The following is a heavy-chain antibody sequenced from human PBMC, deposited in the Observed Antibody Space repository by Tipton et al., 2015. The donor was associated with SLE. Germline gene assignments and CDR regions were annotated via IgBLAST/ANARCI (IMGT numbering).Heavy chain of an antibody. D-gene: IGHD3-9*01. CDR3: ARPYDILTGYDYYFDY. CDR1: GFTFSSYA. Sequence: SLRLSCAASGFTFSSYAMSWVRQAPGKGLEWVSAISGSGGSTYYADSVKGRFTISRDNSKNTLYLQMNSLRAEDTAVYYCARPYDILTGYDYYFDYWGQGTLVTVSS. V-gene: IGHV3-23*01. J-gene: IGHJ4*02. CDR2: ISGSGGST.